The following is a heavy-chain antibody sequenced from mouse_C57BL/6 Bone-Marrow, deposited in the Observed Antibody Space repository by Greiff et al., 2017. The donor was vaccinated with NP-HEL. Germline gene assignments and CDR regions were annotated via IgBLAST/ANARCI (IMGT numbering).Heavy chain of an antibody. V-gene: IGHV10-3*01. CDR3: VRGGVLGITTVGYYAMDY. CDR2: IRSKSSNYAT. CDR1: GFTFNTYA. J-gene: IGHJ4*01. Sequence: DVQLVESGGGLVQPKGSLKLSCAASGFTFNTYAMHWVRQAPGKGLEWVARIRSKSSNYATYYADSVKDRFTISRDDSQSMLYLQMNNLKTEDTAMYYCVRGGVLGITTVGYYAMDYWGQGTSVTVSS. D-gene: IGHD1-1*01.